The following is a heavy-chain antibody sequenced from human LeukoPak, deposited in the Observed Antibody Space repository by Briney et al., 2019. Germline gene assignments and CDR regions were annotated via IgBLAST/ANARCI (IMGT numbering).Heavy chain of an antibody. Sequence: GGSLRLSCAASGFTFSSYAMHWVRQAPGKGLEWVSGISWNSGSIGYADSVKGRFTISRDNAKNSLYLQMNSLRAEDTAVYYCVSFYETYWGRGTLVTVSS. D-gene: IGHD2-2*01. J-gene: IGHJ4*02. CDR3: VSFYETY. CDR1: GFTFSSYA. V-gene: IGHV3-9*01. CDR2: ISWNSGSI.